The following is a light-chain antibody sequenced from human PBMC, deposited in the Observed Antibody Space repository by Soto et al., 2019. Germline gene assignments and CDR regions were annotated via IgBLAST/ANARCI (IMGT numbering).Light chain of an antibody. CDR2: TTP. J-gene: IGKJ5*01. CDR3: QHYYSAPT. V-gene: IGKV1-39*01. Sequence: DLQMTQSPSSLSASVGDRVTISCRAGQSIGIYLNWYQQKAGRAPKLLIHTTPSLQSGVPSRFSGSGSGTDFTLTISGLQPEDFATYYCQHYYSAPTFGQGTRLEIK. CDR1: QSIGIY.